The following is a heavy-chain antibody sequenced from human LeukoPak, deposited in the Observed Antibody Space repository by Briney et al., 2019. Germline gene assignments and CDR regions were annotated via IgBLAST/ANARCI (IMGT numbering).Heavy chain of an antibody. V-gene: IGHV3-23*01. Sequence: GGSLRLSCVASGFSVSSNYLSWVRQAPGKGLEWVSVISGSGGSTYYADSVKGRFTISRDNSKNTLYLQMNSLRAEDTAVYYCAKGGGYCSGGSCYSPPYWGQGTLVTVSS. CDR2: ISGSGGST. D-gene: IGHD2-15*01. CDR3: AKGGGYCSGGSCYSPPY. J-gene: IGHJ4*02. CDR1: GFSVSSNY.